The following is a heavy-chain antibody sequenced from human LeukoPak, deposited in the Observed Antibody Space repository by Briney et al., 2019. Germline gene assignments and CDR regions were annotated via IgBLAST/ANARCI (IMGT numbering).Heavy chain of an antibody. CDR3: ARAPGEGGYYFDY. CDR2: IYHSGST. CDR1: GGSISSSNW. D-gene: IGHD1-26*01. Sequence: SETLSLTCAVSGGSISSSNWWSWVRAPPGKGLEWIGEIYHSGSTNYNPSLKRRVTISVDKSKNQFSLKLSSVTAADTAVYYCARAPGEGGYYFDYWGQGTLVTVSS. V-gene: IGHV4-4*02. J-gene: IGHJ4*02.